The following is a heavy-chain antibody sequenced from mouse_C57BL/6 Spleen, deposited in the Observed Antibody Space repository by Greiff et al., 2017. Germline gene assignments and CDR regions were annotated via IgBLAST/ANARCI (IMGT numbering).Heavy chain of an antibody. V-gene: IGHV2-2*01. CDR3: ARNYYGSSYGFAY. D-gene: IGHD1-1*01. CDR2: IGSGGST. J-gene: IGHJ3*01. Sequence: QVQLKESGPGLVQPSQSLSITYTVSGFSLTSYGVHWVRQSPGKGLEWLGVIGSGGSTDYNAAFISRLSISKDNSKSQVFFKMNSLQADDTAIYYCARNYYGSSYGFAYWGQGTLVTVSA. CDR1: GFSLTSYG.